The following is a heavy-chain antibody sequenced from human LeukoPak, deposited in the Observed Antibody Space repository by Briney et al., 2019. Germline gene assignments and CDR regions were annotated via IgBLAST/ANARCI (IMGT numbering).Heavy chain of an antibody. CDR1: GGSLSSHY. CDR2: IYYSGST. D-gene: IGHD4-17*01. V-gene: IGHV4-59*11. CDR3: ARDRGYGDYLNYFDY. Sequence: PSETLSLTCTVSGGSLSSHYWGWIRQPPGKGLEWIGYIYYSGSTNSNPSLKSRVTISVDTSKNQFSLNLSSVTAADTAVYYCARDRGYGDYLNYFDYWGQGTLVTVSS. J-gene: IGHJ4*02.